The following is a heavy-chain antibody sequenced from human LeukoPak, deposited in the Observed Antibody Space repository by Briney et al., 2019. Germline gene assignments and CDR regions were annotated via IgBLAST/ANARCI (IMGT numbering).Heavy chain of an antibody. Sequence: SQTLSLTCAVSGGSISSGGYSWSWIRQPPGKGLEWIGYIYHSGSTYYNPSLKSRVTISVDRSKNQFSLKLSSVTAADTAVYYCARDPYSSGWSNWFDPWGQGTLVTVSS. D-gene: IGHD6-19*01. CDR3: ARDPYSSGWSNWFDP. V-gene: IGHV4-30-2*01. CDR2: IYHSGST. CDR1: GGSISSGGYS. J-gene: IGHJ5*02.